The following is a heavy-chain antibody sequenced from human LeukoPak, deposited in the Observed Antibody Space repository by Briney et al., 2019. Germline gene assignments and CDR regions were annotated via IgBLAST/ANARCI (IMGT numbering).Heavy chain of an antibody. V-gene: IGHV3-13*01. D-gene: IGHD6-25*01. J-gene: IGHJ6*02. CDR2: IGPAGDT. CDR1: GFTFSSYD. CDR3: ARARPGIAAAGYGMDV. Sequence: PGGSLRLSCAASGFTFSSYDMHRVRQVTGKGLEWVSAIGPAGDTYYPGSVRGRFTISRENAKTSLYLQMNSLRAEDTAVYYCARARPGIAAAGYGMDVWGQGTTVTVSS.